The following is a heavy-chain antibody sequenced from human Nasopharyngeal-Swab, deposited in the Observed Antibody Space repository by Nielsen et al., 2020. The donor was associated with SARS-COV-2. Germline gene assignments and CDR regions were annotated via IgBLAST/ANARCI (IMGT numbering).Heavy chain of an antibody. CDR2: ISYDGSNK. Sequence: GGSLRLSCAASGFTFSSYGMHWVRQAPGKGLEWVAVISYDGSNKYYADSVKGRFTISRDNSKNTLYLQMNSLRAEDTAMYYCAREGDIVVVTAIDYWGQGTLVTVSS. J-gene: IGHJ4*02. CDR1: GFTFSSYG. V-gene: IGHV3-30*03. CDR3: AREGDIVVVTAIDY. D-gene: IGHD2-21*02.